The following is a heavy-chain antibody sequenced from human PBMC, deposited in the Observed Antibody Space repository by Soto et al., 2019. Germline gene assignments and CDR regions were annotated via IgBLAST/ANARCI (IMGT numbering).Heavy chain of an antibody. J-gene: IGHJ4*02. CDR1: GYSIRNSY. Sequence: PSETLSLTCPFSGYSIRNSYWFWIRQPPAKDLEWIAFIYNSVSTNYNPSLKSRVTISVDTSKNQFSLKLNSVTAADTAVYFCARGPPFDYWGQVTLVTVSS. CDR2: IYNSVST. CDR3: ARGPPFDY. V-gene: IGHV4-59*01.